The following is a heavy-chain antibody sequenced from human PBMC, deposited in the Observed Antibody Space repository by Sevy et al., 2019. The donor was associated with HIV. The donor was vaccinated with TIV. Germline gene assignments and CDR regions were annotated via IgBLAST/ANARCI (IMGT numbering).Heavy chain of an antibody. D-gene: IGHD4-17*01. CDR1: HYSIRSAYQ. J-gene: IGHJ4*02. CDR2: IYPRGSA. V-gene: IGHV4-38-2*01. Sequence: SETLSLTCAVSHYSIRSAYQWGWIRQSPGKGLEWIGSIYPRGSAFYNPSLKSRLSISVDVSKNQFSLNLRSVTAADTAVYYCVEDKNDYGGSYFESWGPGTLVTVSS. CDR3: VEDKNDYGGSYFES.